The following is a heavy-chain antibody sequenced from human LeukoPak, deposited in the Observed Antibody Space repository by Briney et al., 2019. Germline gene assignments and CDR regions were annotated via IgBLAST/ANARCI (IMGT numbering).Heavy chain of an antibody. J-gene: IGHJ4*02. Sequence: GASVKVSCKASGYTFTGYYMHWVRQAPGQGLEWMGWINPNSGGTNYAQKFQGRVTMTRDTSVSTAYIELSRLRSDDTAVYYCARAYCSGGSCYSDYWGQGTLVTVSS. V-gene: IGHV1-2*02. CDR2: INPNSGGT. D-gene: IGHD2-15*01. CDR3: ARAYCSGGSCYSDY. CDR1: GYTFTGYY.